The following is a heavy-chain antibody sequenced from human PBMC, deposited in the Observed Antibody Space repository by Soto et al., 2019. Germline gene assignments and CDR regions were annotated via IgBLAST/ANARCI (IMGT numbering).Heavy chain of an antibody. D-gene: IGHD5-12*01. J-gene: IGHJ4*02. Sequence: PGGSLRLSCAASGFTFSDYYMSWIRQAPGKGLEWVSYISSSSSYTNYADSVKGRFTISRDNAKNSLYLQMNSLRAEDTAVYYCARDLTAGGYSDYWGQGTLVTVSS. CDR3: ARDLTAGGYSDY. CDR1: GFTFSDYY. V-gene: IGHV3-11*05. CDR2: ISSSSSYT.